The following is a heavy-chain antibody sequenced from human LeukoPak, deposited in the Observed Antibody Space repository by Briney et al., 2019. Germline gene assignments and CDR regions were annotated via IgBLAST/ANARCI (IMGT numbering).Heavy chain of an antibody. Sequence: GGSLRLSCAASGFTFSDYYMSWIRQAPGKGLEWVSYISSSGSTIYYADSVKGRFTISRDNAKNSLYLQMNSLRAEDTAVYYCARDGWYQLLYGYYYYMDVWGKGTTVTVSS. CDR3: ARDGWYQLLYGYYYYMDV. J-gene: IGHJ6*03. D-gene: IGHD2-2*02. CDR1: GFTFSDYY. V-gene: IGHV3-11*04. CDR2: ISSSGSTI.